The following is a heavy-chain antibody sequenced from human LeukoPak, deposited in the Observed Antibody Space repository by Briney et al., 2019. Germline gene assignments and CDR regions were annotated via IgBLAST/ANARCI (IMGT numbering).Heavy chain of an antibody. CDR3: ARDGGLCCSGGSCS. Sequence: PGGSLRLSCAASGFTFSSYSMNWVRQAPGKGLEWVSSISSSSSYIYYADSVKGRFTISRDNAKNSLYLQMNSLRAEDTAVYYCARDGGLCCSGGSCSWGQGTLVTVSS. CDR1: GFTFSSYS. CDR2: ISSSSSYI. J-gene: IGHJ4*02. V-gene: IGHV3-21*01. D-gene: IGHD2-15*01.